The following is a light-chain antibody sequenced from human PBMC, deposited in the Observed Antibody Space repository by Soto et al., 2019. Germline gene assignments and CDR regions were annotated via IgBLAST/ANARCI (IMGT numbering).Light chain of an antibody. J-gene: IGLJ2*01. V-gene: IGLV2-8*01. CDR1: SSDVGSYRF. CDR2: EVS. CDR3: SSYAGNNNVI. Sequence: QSALTQPPSASGSPGQSVTISCTGTSSDVGSYRFVSWYQQHPGKAPKLLISEVSKRPSGVPDRFSASTSGNTASLTVSGLQADDEADYYCSSYAGNNNVIFGGGTKLTVL.